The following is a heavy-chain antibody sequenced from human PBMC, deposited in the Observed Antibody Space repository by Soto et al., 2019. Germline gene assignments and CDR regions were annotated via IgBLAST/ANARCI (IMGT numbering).Heavy chain of an antibody. J-gene: IGHJ5*01. CDR3: AKGRLAVGSDWFDS. V-gene: IGHV3-23*05. D-gene: IGHD1-26*01. CDR1: GFTFYTYA. CDR2: IDSDGTDT. Sequence: RGSLRLSCEASGFTFYTYAMIWARQAPGKGLEWVTAIDSDGTDTYYADFVKGRFTVSRDNSKNTLYLQMRSLTAEDTALYYCAKGRLAVGSDWFDSWGPGTLVTVSS.